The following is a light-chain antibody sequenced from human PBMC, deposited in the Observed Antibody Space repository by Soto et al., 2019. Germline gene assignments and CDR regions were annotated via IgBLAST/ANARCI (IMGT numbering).Light chain of an antibody. V-gene: IGKV1-39*01. CDR3: QQRSSWPLT. CDR1: QSVSIY. Sequence: QMTQSPSSLSASVGERVTINCRASQSVSIYLNWYQQKPGQAPNLLISAASSWQNGVPSRFRGSGSGTDFTLTINNLEPEDFAVYFCQQRSSWPLTFGGGTKGDI. J-gene: IGKJ4*01. CDR2: AAS.